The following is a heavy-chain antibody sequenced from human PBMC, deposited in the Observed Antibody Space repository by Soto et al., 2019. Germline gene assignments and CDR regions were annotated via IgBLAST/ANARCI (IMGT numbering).Heavy chain of an antibody. D-gene: IGHD2-2*01. Sequence: QVQLVQSGAEVKKPGASVTVSCKASAYSFTTYHIHWVRQAPGQGLEWMGLINPDAGATNYAQRFQGRLRLTRDTSTSTVYMELRSLTFDDTAVYYCARGDIVLVPASESNWFDPWGQGTLVTVSS. V-gene: IGHV1-46*01. CDR1: AYSFTTYH. CDR2: INPDAGAT. CDR3: ARGDIVLVPASESNWFDP. J-gene: IGHJ5*02.